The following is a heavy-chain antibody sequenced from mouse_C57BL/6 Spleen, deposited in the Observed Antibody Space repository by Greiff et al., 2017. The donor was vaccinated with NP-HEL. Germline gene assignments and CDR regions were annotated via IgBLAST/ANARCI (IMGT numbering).Heavy chain of an antibody. CDR3: ARDGTFPYFDY. J-gene: IGHJ2*01. CDR2: ISSGSSTI. Sequence: EVHLVESGGGLVKPGGSLKLSCAASGFTFSDYGMHWVRQAPEKGLEWVAYISSGSSTIYYADTVKGRFTISRDNAKNTLFLQMTSLRSEDTAMYYCARDGTFPYFDYWGQGTTLTVSS. CDR1: GFTFSDYG. V-gene: IGHV5-17*01. D-gene: IGHD3-3*01.